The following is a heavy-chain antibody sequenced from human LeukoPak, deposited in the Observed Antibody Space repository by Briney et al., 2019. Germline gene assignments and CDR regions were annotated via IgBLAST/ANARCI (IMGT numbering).Heavy chain of an antibody. Sequence: SSETLSLTCAVSGGSISSSNWWSWVRQPPGKGLEWIGEIYHSGSTNYNPSLKSRVTISVDTSKNQFSLKLSSVTAADTAVYYCAGESPRWLENGRDDYWGQGTLVTVSS. CDR3: AGESPRWLENGRDDY. D-gene: IGHD5-24*01. CDR1: GGSISSSNW. J-gene: IGHJ4*02. V-gene: IGHV4-4*02. CDR2: IYHSGST.